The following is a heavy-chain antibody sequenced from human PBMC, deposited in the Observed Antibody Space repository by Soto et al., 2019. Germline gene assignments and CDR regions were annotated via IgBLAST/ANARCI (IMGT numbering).Heavy chain of an antibody. D-gene: IGHD5-12*01. CDR3: ARSRIIVAGGFDP. Sequence: QVQLVQSGAEVKKPGASVKVSCKASGYTFTSYDIIWVRQATGQGLEWMGWMNPSTGNTDSAEKFQGRLTMTRNTSISTVYIALSSLCCEDTALYYCARSRIIVAGGFDPWGQGTLVTVSS. V-gene: IGHV1-8*01. J-gene: IGHJ5*02. CDR2: MNPSTGNT. CDR1: GYTFTSYD.